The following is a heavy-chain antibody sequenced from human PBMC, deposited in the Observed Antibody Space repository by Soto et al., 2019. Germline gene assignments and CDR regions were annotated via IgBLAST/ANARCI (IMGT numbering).Heavy chain of an antibody. CDR1: GGTFSSYA. J-gene: IGHJ3*02. Sequence: QVQLVQSGAEVKKPGSSVKVSCKASGGTFSSYAISWVRQAPGQGLEWMGGIIPIFGTANYAQKCQGRVTITADESTSTAYMELRSLRSEDTAVYYCARVHCSGGSCYSSAFDIWGQGTMVTVSS. V-gene: IGHV1-69*12. D-gene: IGHD2-15*01. CDR2: IIPIFGTA. CDR3: ARVHCSGGSCYSSAFDI.